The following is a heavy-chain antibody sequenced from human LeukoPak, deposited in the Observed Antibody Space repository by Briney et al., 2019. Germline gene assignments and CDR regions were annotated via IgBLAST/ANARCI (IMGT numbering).Heavy chain of an antibody. Sequence: SVKVSCKASGGAFSSYAISWVRQAPGQGLEWMGGIIPIFGTANYAQKFQGRVTITADESTSTAYMELSSLRSEDTAVYYCARDSGQQLGYYYYGMDVWGKGTTVTVSS. CDR1: GGAFSSYA. J-gene: IGHJ6*04. CDR3: ARDSGQQLGYYYYGMDV. D-gene: IGHD6-13*01. CDR2: IIPIFGTA. V-gene: IGHV1-69*13.